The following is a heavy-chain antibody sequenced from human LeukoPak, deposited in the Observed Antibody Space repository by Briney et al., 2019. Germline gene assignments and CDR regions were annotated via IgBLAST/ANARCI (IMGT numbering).Heavy chain of an antibody. CDR1: GGFISSGDHY. V-gene: IGHV4-61*08. Sequence: SETLSLTCTVSGGFISSGDHYWSWIRQPPGKGLEWIGYIYYSGSTNYNPSLKSRVTISVDTSKNQFSLKLSSVTAADTAVYYCARGSAGVFDYWGQGTLVTVSS. CDR2: IYYSGST. D-gene: IGHD7-27*01. J-gene: IGHJ4*02. CDR3: ARGSAGVFDY.